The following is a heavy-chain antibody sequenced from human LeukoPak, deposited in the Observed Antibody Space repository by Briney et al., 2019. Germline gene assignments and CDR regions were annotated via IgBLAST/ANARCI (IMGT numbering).Heavy chain of an antibody. CDR2: IIPIFGTA. Sequence: SVKVSCKASGGTFSSYAISWVRQAPGQGLEWMGGIIPIFGTANYAQKFQGRVTITADESASTAYMELSSLRSEDTAVYYCARDLVSEQQLVRLVANWFDPWGQGTLVTVSS. V-gene: IGHV1-69*01. CDR3: ARDLVSEQQLVRLVANWFDP. J-gene: IGHJ5*02. D-gene: IGHD6-13*01. CDR1: GGTFSSYA.